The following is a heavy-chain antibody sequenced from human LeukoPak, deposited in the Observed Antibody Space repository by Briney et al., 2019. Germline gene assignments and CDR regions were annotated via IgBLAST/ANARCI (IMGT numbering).Heavy chain of an antibody. V-gene: IGHV3-33*01. J-gene: IGHJ4*02. CDR2: IWYDGSNK. Sequence: GRSLRLSCAASGFTFSSYGMHWFRQAPGKGLEWVAVIWYDGSNKYYADSVKGRFTISRDNSKNTLYLQMNSLRAEDTAVYYCARGLGGYGHEVDYWGQGTLVTVSS. CDR3: ARGLGGYGHEVDY. D-gene: IGHD4/OR15-4a*01. CDR1: GFTFSSYG.